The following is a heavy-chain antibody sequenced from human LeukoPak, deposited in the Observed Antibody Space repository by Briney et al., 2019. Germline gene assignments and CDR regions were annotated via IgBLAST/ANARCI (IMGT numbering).Heavy chain of an antibody. D-gene: IGHD2-2*01. V-gene: IGHV4-61*01. Sequence: SQTLSLTCTVSGGSISSGSYYWSWIRQPPGRGLEWIGCIYYIGNTDYNPSLKSRVTMSVDTSKNQFSLKLSSVTAADTAVYYCASVQTYVMQGGTSSEGTVDYWGQGTLVTVSS. CDR3: ASVQTYVMQGGTSSEGTVDY. J-gene: IGHJ4*02. CDR2: IYYIGNT. CDR1: GGSISSGSYY.